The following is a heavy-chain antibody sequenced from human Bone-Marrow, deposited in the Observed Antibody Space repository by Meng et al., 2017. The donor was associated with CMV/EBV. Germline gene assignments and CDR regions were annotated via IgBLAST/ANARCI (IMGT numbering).Heavy chain of an antibody. J-gene: IGHJ4*02. CDR2: ISSSSSYI. CDR3: ARSPGRQDSSGWSRY. Sequence: GESLKISCAASGFTFSSYSMNWVRQAPGKGLEWVSSISSSSSYIYYADSVKGRFTISRDNAKNSLYLQMNSLRAEDTAVYYCARSPGRQDSSGWSRYWGEGTLVTVSS. V-gene: IGHV3-21*01. D-gene: IGHD6-19*01. CDR1: GFTFSSYS.